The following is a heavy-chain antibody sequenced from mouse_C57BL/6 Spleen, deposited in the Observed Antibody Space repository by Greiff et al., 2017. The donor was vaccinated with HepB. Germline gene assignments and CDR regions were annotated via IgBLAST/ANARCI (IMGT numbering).Heavy chain of an antibody. CDR3: ARQRGWLQYFDY. CDR1: GFTFSDYY. D-gene: IGHD2-3*01. V-gene: IGHV5-12*01. Sequence: ESGGGLVQPGGSLKLSCAASGFTFSDYYMYWVRQTPEKRLEWVAYISNGGGSTYYPDTVKGRFTISRDNAKNTLYLQMSRLKSEDTAMYYCARQRGWLQYFDYWGQGTTLTVSS. CDR2: ISNGGGST. J-gene: IGHJ2*01.